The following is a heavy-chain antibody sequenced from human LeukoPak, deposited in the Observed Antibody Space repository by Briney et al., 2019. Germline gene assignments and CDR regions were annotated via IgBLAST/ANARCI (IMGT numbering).Heavy chain of an antibody. CDR1: GGSISSYY. J-gene: IGHJ4*02. CDR3: VRHIKFSSGPIDS. Sequence: SETLSLTCIVSGGSISSYYWSWIRQPAGKGLEWIGRIYSSGNTNYNPSLKSRVTISADTSKNQFSLKVASVTAADTAVYFCVRHIKFSSGPIDSWGQGTLVTVSS. D-gene: IGHD3-22*01. CDR2: IYSSGNT. V-gene: IGHV4-4*07.